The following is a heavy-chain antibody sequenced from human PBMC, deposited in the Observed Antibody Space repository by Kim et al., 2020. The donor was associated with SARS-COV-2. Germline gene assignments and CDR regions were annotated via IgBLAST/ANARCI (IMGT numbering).Heavy chain of an antibody. CDR3: ARVYSRSASYYYGMDV. Sequence: GGSLRLSCAASGFTFDDYGMSWVRQAPGKGLEWVSSINWAGGSTAYIGSVKGRFTISRDNAKNSLYLQMNSVRAEDTAFYYCARVYSRSASYYYGMDVWGQGTTVTVSS. J-gene: IGHJ6*02. CDR1: GFTFDDYG. V-gene: IGHV3-20*04. D-gene: IGHD3-22*01. CDR2: INWAGGST.